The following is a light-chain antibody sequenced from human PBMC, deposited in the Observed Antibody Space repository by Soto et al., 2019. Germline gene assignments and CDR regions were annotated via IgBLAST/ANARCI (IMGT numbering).Light chain of an antibody. V-gene: IGKV1-33*01. CDR1: QDINIY. CDR2: DAS. CDR3: QQYGNLPLS. J-gene: IGKJ4*01. Sequence: DIQMTQSPSSLSAFVGDRVTITCQASQDINIYLNWYQQKPGKAPKLLIYDASNLATGVPSKFSGGGSATDFTSTISSLQPEDIATYYCQQYGNLPLSFGGGTKVEIK.